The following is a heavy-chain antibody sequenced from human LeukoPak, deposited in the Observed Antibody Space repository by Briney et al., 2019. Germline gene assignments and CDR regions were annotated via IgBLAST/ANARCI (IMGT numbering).Heavy chain of an antibody. Sequence: GGSLRLSCAVSGFTFSSYWMSWVRQAPGKGLEWVANIKQGGSEKYYVDSVKGRFTISRDNAKNSLYLQMNSLRAEDTAVYYCARGKTTVTPGYFDYWGQGTLVTVSS. CDR1: GFTFSSYW. V-gene: IGHV3-7*01. D-gene: IGHD4-11*01. CDR2: IKQGGSEK. CDR3: ARGKTTVTPGYFDY. J-gene: IGHJ4*02.